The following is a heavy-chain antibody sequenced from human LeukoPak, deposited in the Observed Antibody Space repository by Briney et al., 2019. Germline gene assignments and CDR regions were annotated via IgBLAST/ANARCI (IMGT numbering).Heavy chain of an antibody. CDR1: GFTFSSYS. Sequence: GGSLRLSCAASGFTFSSYSMNWVRQAPGKGLEWVSSISSSSSYIYYADSVKGRFTISRDNAKNSLYLQMNSLRAEDTAVYYCARGWDIVLVVYAYMVVWGKGTTVTVS. V-gene: IGHV3-21*01. CDR3: ARGWDIVLVVYAYMVV. D-gene: IGHD2-8*02. J-gene: IGHJ6*03. CDR2: ISSSSSYI.